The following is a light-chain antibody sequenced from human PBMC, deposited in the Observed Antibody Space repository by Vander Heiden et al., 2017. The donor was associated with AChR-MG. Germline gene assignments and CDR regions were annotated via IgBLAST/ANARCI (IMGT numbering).Light chain of an antibody. CDR1: QDISNY. J-gene: IGKJ4*01. V-gene: IGKV1-33*01. CDR3: QQYDNLPLT. Sequence: DIQMTQSPSSLSASVGDRVTITCQASQDISNYLNWYQQKPGKAPKLLIYDASNLETGVPSTFSGSGYGTDFTFTISSLQPEDIATYYCQQYDNLPLTFGGRTKVEIK. CDR2: DAS.